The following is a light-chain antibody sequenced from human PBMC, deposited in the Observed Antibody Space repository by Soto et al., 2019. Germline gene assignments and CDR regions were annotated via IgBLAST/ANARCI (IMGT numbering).Light chain of an antibody. Sequence: EIVLTQSPGTLSLSPGERATLSCRASHSVSSDYLAWYQQKPGQAPRLLIYDASSRATGIPDRFSGSGSGTDFTLTISRLEPEDFAVYYCQQRSNWPSLTFGGGTK. CDR2: DAS. CDR3: QQRSNWPSLT. J-gene: IGKJ4*01. CDR1: HSVSSDY. V-gene: IGKV3D-20*02.